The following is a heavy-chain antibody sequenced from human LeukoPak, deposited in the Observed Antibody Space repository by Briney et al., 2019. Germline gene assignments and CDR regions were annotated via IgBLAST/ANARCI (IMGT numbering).Heavy chain of an antibody. CDR3: ARDKWELHYYYGMDV. J-gene: IGHJ6*02. CDR2: ISNDGSNK. V-gene: IGHV3-30*03. D-gene: IGHD1-26*01. CDR1: GFTFSSYG. Sequence: GGSLRLSCAASGFTFSSYGMHWVRQAPGKGLEWVAVISNDGSNKYYTDSMKGRFTVSRDNSKNTLYLQMNSLRAEDTAVYYCARDKWELHYYYGMDVWGQGTTVTVSS.